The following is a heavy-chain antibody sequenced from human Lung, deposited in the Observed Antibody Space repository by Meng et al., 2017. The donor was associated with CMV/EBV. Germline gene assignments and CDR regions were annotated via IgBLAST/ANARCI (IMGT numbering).Heavy chain of an antibody. V-gene: IGHV3-43*01. CDR1: GFTFDDYT. J-gene: IGHJ5*02. CDR2: ISWDGDTT. Sequence: GESLKISCAASGFTFDDYTMHWVRQAPGKGLEWVSLISWDGDTTYYADSVKGRFFISRDNSKNSLYLQMNSLRTEDTALYYCAKKTSNYDFWSGYYTGGLDPWGQGTLVTVSS. CDR3: AKKTSNYDFWSGYYTGGLDP. D-gene: IGHD3-3*01.